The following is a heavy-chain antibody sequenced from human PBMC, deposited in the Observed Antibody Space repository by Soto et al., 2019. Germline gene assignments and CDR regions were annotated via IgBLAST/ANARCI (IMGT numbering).Heavy chain of an antibody. CDR2: IYYSGNT. CDR1: GGSISSGGYC. V-gene: IGHV4-31*03. Sequence: QVQLQESGPGLVKPSQTLSLTCTVSGGSISSGGYCWSWIRQHPGKGLEWIGYIYYSGNTYYNPSLKSRVTVSVDTSKNQFSLQLSSVTVADTAVYYCARLIVGAAGTTGWFDPWGQGTLVTVSS. CDR3: ARLIVGAAGTTGWFDP. J-gene: IGHJ5*02. D-gene: IGHD6-13*01.